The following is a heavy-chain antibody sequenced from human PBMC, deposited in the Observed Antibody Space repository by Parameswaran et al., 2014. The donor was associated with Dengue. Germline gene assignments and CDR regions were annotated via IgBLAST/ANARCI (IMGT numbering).Heavy chain of an antibody. CDR2: INHSGST. CDR3: ARGTYDFWSGYYRDQKYYFDY. V-gene: IGHV4-34*01. J-gene: IGHJ4*02. D-gene: IGHD3-3*01. Sequence: PGKGLEWIGEINHSGSTNYNPSLKSRVTISVDTSKNQFSLKLSSATAADTAVYYCARGTYDFWSGYYRDQKYYFDYWGQGTLVTVSS.